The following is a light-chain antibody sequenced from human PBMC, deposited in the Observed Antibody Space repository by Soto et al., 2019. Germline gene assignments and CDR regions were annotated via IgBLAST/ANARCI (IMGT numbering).Light chain of an antibody. CDR1: QSVSNY. J-gene: IGKJ5*01. V-gene: IGKV3-11*01. CDR2: DAS. CDR3: QQRSNWPPST. Sequence: EIVLTQSPATMSLSPGERATLSCRASQSVSNYLAFSQQKPGQAPRLLIYDASNRATGIPARFSGSGSGTDFTLTISSLEPEDFAVYYCQQRSNWPPSTFGKGTRLEIK.